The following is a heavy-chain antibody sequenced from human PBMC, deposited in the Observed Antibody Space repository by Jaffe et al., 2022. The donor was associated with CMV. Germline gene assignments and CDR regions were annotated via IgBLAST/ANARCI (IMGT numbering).Heavy chain of an antibody. J-gene: IGHJ3*02. CDR2: ISGSGGST. V-gene: IGHV3-23*01. CDR1: GFTFSSYA. Sequence: EVQLLESGGGLVQPGGSLRLSCAASGFTFSSYAMSWVRQAPGKGLEWVSAISGSGGSTYYADSVKGRFTISRDNSKNTLYLQMNSLRAEDTAVYYCASRYSGYDGAFDIWGQGTMVTVSS. CDR3: ASRYSGYDGAFDI. D-gene: IGHD5-12*01.